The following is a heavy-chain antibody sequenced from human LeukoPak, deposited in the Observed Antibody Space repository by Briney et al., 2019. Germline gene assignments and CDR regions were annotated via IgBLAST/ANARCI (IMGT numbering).Heavy chain of an antibody. Sequence: PGGSLRLSCAASGFTFSSYWMSWVRQAPGKGLEWVANIKQDGSEKYYVDSVKGRFTISRDNSKNTLYLQMNSLRAEDTAVYYCANMRGDYSNWFDPWGQGTLVTVSS. CDR3: ANMRGDYSNWFDP. V-gene: IGHV3-7*01. CDR1: GFTFSSYW. D-gene: IGHD3-10*01. J-gene: IGHJ5*02. CDR2: IKQDGSEK.